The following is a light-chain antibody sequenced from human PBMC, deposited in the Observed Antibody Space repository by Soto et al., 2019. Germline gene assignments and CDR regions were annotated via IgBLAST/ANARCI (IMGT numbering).Light chain of an antibody. CDR2: GAS. CDR3: QQYNFLPT. V-gene: IGKV3-15*01. CDR1: QSVNSN. Sequence: ERVLTQSPGTLSLSPGERATLSCRASQSVNSNYLAWYQQKPGQAPRLLIYGASTRATGIPARFSGSGSGTRFTLTISSPQSEDFAVYYCQQYNFLPTFGQGTKVDIK. J-gene: IGKJ1*01.